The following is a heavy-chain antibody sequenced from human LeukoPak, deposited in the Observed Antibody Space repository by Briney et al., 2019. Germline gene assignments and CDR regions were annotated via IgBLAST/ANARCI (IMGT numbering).Heavy chain of an antibody. V-gene: IGHV3-23*01. CDR1: GFTFSNYA. CDR2: ISGSGSST. Sequence: GGSLRLSCTASGFTFSNYAISWVRQAPGKGLEWVSGISGSGSSTYYADSVKGRFTISRDNSKNTLYLQMNSLGAEDTAVYYCAKGIRWELPVDYWGQGTLVTVSS. J-gene: IGHJ4*02. CDR3: AKGIRWELPVDY. D-gene: IGHD1-26*01.